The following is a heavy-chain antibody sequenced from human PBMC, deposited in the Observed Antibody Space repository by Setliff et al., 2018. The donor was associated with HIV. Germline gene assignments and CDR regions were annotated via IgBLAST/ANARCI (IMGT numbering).Heavy chain of an antibody. CDR1: GGSISIGGYY. CDR2: IYHNGIT. Sequence: SETLSLTCTVSGGSISIGGYYWGWIRQHPGKGLEWIGYIYHNGITYYNPSLKSRVIISVDTSKNQFSLKLSSVTAADTAVYYCARGGGSRAATSSYYYMDVWGKGTTVTVSS. CDR3: ARGGGSRAATSSYYYMDV. D-gene: IGHD2-15*01. V-gene: IGHV4-31*03. J-gene: IGHJ6*03.